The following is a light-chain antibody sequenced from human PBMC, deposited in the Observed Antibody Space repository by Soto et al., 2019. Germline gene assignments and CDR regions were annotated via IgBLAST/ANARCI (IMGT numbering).Light chain of an antibody. V-gene: IGLV2-14*01. J-gene: IGLJ1*01. Sequence: QSVLTQPASVSGSPGQSITISCSGTSSDVGGYNYVSWYQQHPGKAPKLMIYEVSNRPSGVSNRFSGSKSGNTTSLTISGLQAEDEADYCCNSYTSNSALDVFRNGTKVTVL. CDR3: NSYTSNSALDV. CDR2: EVS. CDR1: SSDVGGYNY.